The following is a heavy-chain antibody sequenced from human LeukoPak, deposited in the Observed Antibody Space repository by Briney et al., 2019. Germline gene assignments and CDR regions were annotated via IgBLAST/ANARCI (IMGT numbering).Heavy chain of an antibody. D-gene: IGHD3-22*01. CDR1: GGTFSSYA. Sequence: ASVKVSCKASGGTFSSYAISWVRQAPGQGLEWMGWMNPNSGNTGYAQKFQGRVTITRNTSISTAYMELSSLRSEDTAVYYCASLTTRAVAFDIWGQGTMVTVSS. J-gene: IGHJ3*02. CDR2: MNPNSGNT. CDR3: ASLTTRAVAFDI. V-gene: IGHV1-8*03.